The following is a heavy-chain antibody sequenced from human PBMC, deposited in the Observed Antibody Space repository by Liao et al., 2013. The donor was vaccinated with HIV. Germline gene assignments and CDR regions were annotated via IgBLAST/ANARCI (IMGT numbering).Heavy chain of an antibody. D-gene: IGHD3-3*01. CDR3: AARITISGVAIPHALDV. CDR2: IYTSGNT. V-gene: IGHV4-4*07. CDR1: GGSMNNHF. Sequence: QMQLQESGPGLVKPSETLSLTCTVSGGSMNNHFWNWIRQPAGRGLEWIGRIYTSGNTNYNPSLKSRVTMSVDPSKNQFSLRLTSVTAADTAVYYCAARITISGVAIPHALDVWGQGTMVAVSS. J-gene: IGHJ3*01.